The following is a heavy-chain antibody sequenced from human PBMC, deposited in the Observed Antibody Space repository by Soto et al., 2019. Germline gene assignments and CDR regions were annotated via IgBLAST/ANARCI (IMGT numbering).Heavy chain of an antibody. CDR1: GILFSNSA. D-gene: IGHD2-15*01. CDR2: IIIAGGGT. J-gene: IGHJ3*02. V-gene: IGHV1-58*01. Sequence: QMQVVQSGPEVKKPWTSVTVSCKTSGILFSNSAVQWVRQARGQRLEWLGYIIIAGGGTKYSQNLQGKITITRDMSTNPAYMELSSLRAEDTAIYYCAAELYSGGRGCSFDIWGQWTMITVSS. CDR3: AAELYSGGRGCSFDI.